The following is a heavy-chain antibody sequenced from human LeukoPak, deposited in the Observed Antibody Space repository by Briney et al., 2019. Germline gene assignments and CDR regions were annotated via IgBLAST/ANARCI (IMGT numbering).Heavy chain of an antibody. CDR1: GFTFSSYG. J-gene: IGHJ4*02. V-gene: IGHV3-33*06. Sequence: QPGRSLRLSCAASGFTFSSYGMHWVRQAPGKGLEWVAVIWYDGSNKYYADSVKGRFTISRDNSKNTMYLQMNSLRAEDTAVYYCAKDRVPGIAAPGPFDYWGQGTLVTVCS. CDR2: IWYDGSNK. CDR3: AKDRVPGIAAPGPFDY. D-gene: IGHD6-13*01.